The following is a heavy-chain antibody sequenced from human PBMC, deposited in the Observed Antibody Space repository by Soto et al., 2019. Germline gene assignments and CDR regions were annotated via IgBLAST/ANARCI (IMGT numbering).Heavy chain of an antibody. J-gene: IGHJ5*02. Sequence: QVHLVQSGAEVKNPGASVKVSCKASGYTFTNNAMHWVRQAPAQRLEWMGWINTATGNTKYSRKFLGRISLTRDTSATTVYMELSRLTSTDTAVYYCARDILFENGFAPWGQGTLVTVSS. CDR2: INTATGNT. V-gene: IGHV1-3*04. CDR3: ARDILFENGFAP. CDR1: GYTFTNNA.